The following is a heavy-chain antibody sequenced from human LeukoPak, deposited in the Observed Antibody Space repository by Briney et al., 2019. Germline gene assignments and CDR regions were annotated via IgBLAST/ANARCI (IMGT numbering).Heavy chain of an antibody. J-gene: IGHJ4*02. V-gene: IGHV4-31*03. Sequence: SETLSLTCTVSGGSISSGGYYWSWIRQHPGKGLEWIGYIYYSGSTYYNPSLKSRVTISVDTSKNQFSLKLSSVTAADTAVYYYARGIGAKGFDYWGQGTLVTVSS. D-gene: IGHD2-21*01. CDR2: IYYSGST. CDR1: GGSISSGGYY. CDR3: ARGIGAKGFDY.